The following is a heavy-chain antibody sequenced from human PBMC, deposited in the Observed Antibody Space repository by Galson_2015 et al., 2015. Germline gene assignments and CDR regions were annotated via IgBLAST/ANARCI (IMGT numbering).Heavy chain of an antibody. D-gene: IGHD3-22*01. CDR2: IYGGGST. CDR3: ARDLNYYNSSGLVDY. CDR1: GFTVSGNY. V-gene: IGHV3-66*02. J-gene: IGHJ4*02. Sequence: SLRLSCAASGFTVSGNYMSWVRQAPGKGLEWVSVIYGGGSTYYADPVKGRFTISRDNSKNTLYLQMNSLRAEDAAVYYCARDLNYYNSSGLVDYWGQGTLVTVSS.